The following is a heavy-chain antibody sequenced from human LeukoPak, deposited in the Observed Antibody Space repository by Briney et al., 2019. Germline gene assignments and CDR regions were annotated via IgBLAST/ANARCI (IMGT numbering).Heavy chain of an antibody. V-gene: IGHV3-74*01. J-gene: IGHJ4*02. CDR2: INTDGSVT. CDR3: ARWDNSGYYSLDY. CDR1: GFTFGAFW. D-gene: IGHD3-22*01. Sequence: GGSLRLSCAASGFTFGAFWFHWVRQVPGKGLVWLSRINTDGSVTSYADFVKGRFSISRDNAKNTMFLQMNSLRADDTAVYYCARWDNSGYYSLDYWGQGTLVTVSS.